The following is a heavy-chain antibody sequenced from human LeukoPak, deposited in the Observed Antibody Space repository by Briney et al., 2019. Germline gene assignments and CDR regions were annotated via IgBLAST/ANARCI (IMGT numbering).Heavy chain of an antibody. CDR1: GFSFSAYG. Sequence: GRSLRLSCAASGFSFSAYGMHWVRQAPGKGLEWVAVISYDGSNKYYADSVKGRFTISRDNSKNTLYLQMNSLRAEDTAVYYCARDPNDYGDYNDYYYYGMDVWGKGTTVTVSS. J-gene: IGHJ6*04. D-gene: IGHD4-17*01. V-gene: IGHV3-30*03. CDR3: ARDPNDYGDYNDYYYYGMDV. CDR2: ISYDGSNK.